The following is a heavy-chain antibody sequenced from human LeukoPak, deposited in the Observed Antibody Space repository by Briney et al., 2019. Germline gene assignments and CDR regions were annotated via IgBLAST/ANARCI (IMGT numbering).Heavy chain of an antibody. CDR1: GFTFSSYS. CDR2: ISSRSITI. Sequence: PGGSLRLSCAASGFTFSSYSMNWVRQAPGKGLEWVSYISSRSITIYYADSVKGRFTVSRDDAKSSLYLQMNSLRAEDTAVYYCARVVGGLAWIQLWPLDYWGQGTLVTVSS. V-gene: IGHV3-48*04. D-gene: IGHD5-18*01. J-gene: IGHJ4*02. CDR3: ARVVGGLAWIQLWPLDY.